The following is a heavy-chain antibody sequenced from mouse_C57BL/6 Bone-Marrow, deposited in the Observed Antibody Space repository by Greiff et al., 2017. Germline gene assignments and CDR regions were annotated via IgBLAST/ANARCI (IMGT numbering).Heavy chain of an antibody. V-gene: IGHV1-82*01. D-gene: IGHD2-1*01. J-gene: IGHJ4*01. CDR2: IYPGDGDT. Sequence: QVQLKQSGPELVQPGASVKISCKASGYAFSSSWMNWVKQRPGKGLEWIGRIYPGDGDTNYNGKFKGKATLTADKSSSTAYMQLSSLTSEDSAVYFCARSLGDYGNYAMDYWGQGTSVTVSS. CDR1: GYAFSSSW. CDR3: ARSLGDYGNYAMDY.